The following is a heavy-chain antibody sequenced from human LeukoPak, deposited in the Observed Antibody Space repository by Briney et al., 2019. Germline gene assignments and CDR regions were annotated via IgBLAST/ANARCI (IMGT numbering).Heavy chain of an antibody. D-gene: IGHD1-26*01. CDR2: IYPGDSDT. CDR3: ARAKVGSHAFDY. V-gene: IGHV5-51*01. J-gene: IGHJ4*02. Sequence: PGESLKISCKGSGYSFTSYWIGWVRQMPGKGLEWMGIIYPGDSDTRYSPSFQGQVTISVDKSITTASLQWSSLKSSDTAIYYCARAKVGSHAFDYWGQGTLVAVSS. CDR1: GYSFTSYW.